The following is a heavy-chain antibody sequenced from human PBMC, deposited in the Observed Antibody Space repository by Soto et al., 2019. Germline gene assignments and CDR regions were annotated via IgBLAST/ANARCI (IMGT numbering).Heavy chain of an antibody. Sequence: PSQTLSLTCVGPGDTVSSNSVAWNWVRQSPSRGLEWLGRTYYRSRWYSDYAVPVRSRIDINADTSKNQVSLQLNSVTPEDTAVYYCARSEEDSDYYYYGMDVWGQGTTVTVSS. CDR2: TYYRSRWYS. J-gene: IGHJ6*01. D-gene: IGHD2-15*01. CDR1: GDTVSSNSVA. V-gene: IGHV6-1*01. CDR3: ARSEEDSDYYYYGMDV.